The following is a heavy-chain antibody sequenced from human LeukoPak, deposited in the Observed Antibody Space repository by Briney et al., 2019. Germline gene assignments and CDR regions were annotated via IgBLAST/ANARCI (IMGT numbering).Heavy chain of an antibody. Sequence: PGGSLRPSCAASGFTFSDYYMSWIRQAPGKGLEWVSYISSSSSYTNYADSVKGRFTISRDNAKNSLYLQMNSLRAEDTAVYYCARVDSSSSWYGYWGQGTLVTVSS. J-gene: IGHJ4*02. CDR2: ISSSSSYT. CDR3: ARVDSSSSWYGY. CDR1: GFTFSDYY. V-gene: IGHV3-11*05. D-gene: IGHD6-13*01.